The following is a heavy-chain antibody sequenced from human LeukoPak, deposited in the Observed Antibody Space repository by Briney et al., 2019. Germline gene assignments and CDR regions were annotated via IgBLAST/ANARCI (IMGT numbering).Heavy chain of an antibody. Sequence: KPSGTLSLTCAVSGGSISSSNWWSWVRQPPGKGLEWIGEIYHSGSTNYNPSLKSRVTISVDTSKNQFSLKLSSVTAADTAVYYCARESAWADFWSGYPDYWGQGTLVTVSS. D-gene: IGHD3-3*01. CDR3: ARESAWADFWSGYPDY. V-gene: IGHV4-4*02. J-gene: IGHJ4*02. CDR2: IYHSGST. CDR1: GGSISSSNW.